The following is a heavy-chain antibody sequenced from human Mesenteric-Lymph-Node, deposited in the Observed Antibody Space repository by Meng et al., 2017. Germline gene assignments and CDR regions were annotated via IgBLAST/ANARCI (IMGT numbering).Heavy chain of an antibody. CDR2: VYHSGSP. CDR3: ASRLVGLRTYYFDN. CDR1: GGSFSGYY. Sequence: QWQLQQWGAGLLKPSETLSLICFVYGGSFSGYYWSWIRQPPGKGLEWIGEVYHSGSPNYNPSLMSRVTISVDKSKNHFSLNVNSVTAADTAVYYCASRLVGLRTYYFDNWGQGTLVTVSS. D-gene: IGHD3-9*01. J-gene: IGHJ4*02. V-gene: IGHV4-34*01.